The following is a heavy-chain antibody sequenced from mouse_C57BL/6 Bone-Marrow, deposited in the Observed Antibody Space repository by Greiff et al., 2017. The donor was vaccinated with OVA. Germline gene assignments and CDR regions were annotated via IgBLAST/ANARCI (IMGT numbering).Heavy chain of an antibody. Sequence: VQLKESGAELVRPGSSVKMSCKTSGYTFTSYGINWVKQRPGQGLEWIGYIYIGNGYTEYNEKFKGKATLTSDTSSSTAYMQLSSLTSEDSAIYFCASPYYYGSSYAYFDVWGTGTTVTVSS. V-gene: IGHV1-58*01. CDR3: ASPYYYGSSYAYFDV. CDR2: IYIGNGYT. D-gene: IGHD1-1*01. J-gene: IGHJ1*03. CDR1: GYTFTSYG.